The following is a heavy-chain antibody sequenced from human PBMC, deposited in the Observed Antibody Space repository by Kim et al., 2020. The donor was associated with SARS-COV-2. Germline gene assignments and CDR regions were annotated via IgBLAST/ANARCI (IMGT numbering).Heavy chain of an antibody. D-gene: IGHD6-19*01. Sequence: KYYADSLKGRFTASRDNAKNSLYLEMDSLRADDTAVYYCARAGYSSASDYWGQGTLVTVSS. CDR3: ARAGYSSASDY. V-gene: IGHV3-7*01. J-gene: IGHJ4*02. CDR2: K.